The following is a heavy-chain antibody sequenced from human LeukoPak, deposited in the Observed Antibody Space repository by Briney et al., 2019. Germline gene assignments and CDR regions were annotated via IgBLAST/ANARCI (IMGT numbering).Heavy chain of an antibody. D-gene: IGHD3-22*01. CDR1: GFTFSNYA. Sequence: GGSLRLSCAASGFTFSNYAMNWGRQAPGKGLEWVSSISFGGDDTYYTDSVKGRFTISRDNSKSTLLLQMNSLRAEDTAVYYCAKDAISMNGIWDAFDIWGQGAMITVSS. V-gene: IGHV3-23*01. J-gene: IGHJ3*02. CDR2: ISFGGDDT. CDR3: AKDAISMNGIWDAFDI.